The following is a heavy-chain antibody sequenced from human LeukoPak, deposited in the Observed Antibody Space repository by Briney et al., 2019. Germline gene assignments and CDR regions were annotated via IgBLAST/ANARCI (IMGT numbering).Heavy chain of an antibody. D-gene: IGHD3-10*01. Sequence: GGSLRLSCSASGFTFSSYAMHWVRQAPGKGLEYVSAIRSDGDNTYYADSVKGRFTISRDNSKNMLYLQMSSLRPEDMAVYYCASSGSYSRYFDYWGQGSLVTVSS. CDR2: IRSDGDNT. CDR3: ASSGSYSRYFDY. J-gene: IGHJ4*02. CDR1: GFTFSSYA. V-gene: IGHV3-64D*06.